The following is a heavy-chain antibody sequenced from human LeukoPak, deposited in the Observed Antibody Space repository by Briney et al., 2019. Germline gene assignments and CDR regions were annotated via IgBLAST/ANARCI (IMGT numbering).Heavy chain of an antibody. CDR1: GFTFSRYE. CDR3: AREGYGGNSDAFDI. Sequence: GGSLRLSCAASGFTFSRYEMDWVRQAPGKGLEWISYISSSSNTIYYADSVKGRFTISRDNAKNSLYLQLNSLRAEDTAVYYCAREGYGGNSDAFDIWGQGTMVTVFS. D-gene: IGHD4-23*01. V-gene: IGHV3-48*03. J-gene: IGHJ3*02. CDR2: ISSSSNTI.